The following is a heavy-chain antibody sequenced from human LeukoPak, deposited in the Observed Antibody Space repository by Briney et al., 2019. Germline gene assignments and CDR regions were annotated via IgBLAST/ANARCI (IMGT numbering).Heavy chain of an antibody. D-gene: IGHD2-2*01. CDR3: AKHHIVVVPAASGNWFDP. Sequence: GGSLRLSCEVSGFIFSSYAMYWVRQAPGKGLEWMAVISYDGSNKYYADSVKGRFTISRDNSKNTLYLQMNSLRAEDTAVYYCAKHHIVVVPAASGNWFDPWGQGTLVTVSS. V-gene: IGHV3-30*18. J-gene: IGHJ5*02. CDR1: GFIFSSYA. CDR2: ISYDGSNK.